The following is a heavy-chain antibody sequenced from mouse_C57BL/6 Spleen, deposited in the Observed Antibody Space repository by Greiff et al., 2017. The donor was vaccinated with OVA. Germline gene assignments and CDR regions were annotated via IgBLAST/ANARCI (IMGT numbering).Heavy chain of an antibody. D-gene: IGHD2-5*01. J-gene: IGHJ2*01. Sequence: EVHLVESGGGLVKPGGSLKLSCAASGFTFSSYAMSWVRQTPEKRLEWVATISDGGSYTYYPDNVKGRFTISRDNAKNNLYLQMSHLKSEDTAMYYCARDGDSNPYRGYFDYWGQGTTLTVSS. CDR2: ISDGGSYT. CDR1: GFTFSSYA. CDR3: ARDGDSNPYRGYFDY. V-gene: IGHV5-4*01.